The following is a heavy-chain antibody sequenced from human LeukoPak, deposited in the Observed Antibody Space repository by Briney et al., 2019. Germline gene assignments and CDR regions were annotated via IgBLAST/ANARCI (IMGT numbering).Heavy chain of an antibody. V-gene: IGHV3-7*01. Sequence: PGGSLRLSCAASGFTFSSYWMSWVRQAPGKGPEWVANIKQGGSEKNYVGSVKGRFTISRDNAKKSLYLQMNSLRAEDAAVYYCARDLPMGSFWGQGTLVTVSS. CDR2: IKQGGSEK. J-gene: IGHJ4*02. CDR3: ARDLPMGSF. D-gene: IGHD3-16*01. CDR1: GFTFSSYW.